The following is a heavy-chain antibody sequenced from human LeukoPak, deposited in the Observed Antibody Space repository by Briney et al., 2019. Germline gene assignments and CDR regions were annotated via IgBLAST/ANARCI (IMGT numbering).Heavy chain of an antibody. CDR2: ISGSGAST. J-gene: IGHJ4*02. Sequence: PGGSLRLSCAASGFTLSSYAMNWVRQAPGKWLEWVSAISGSGASTYYVDSVKGRFTISRDKSKSTLYLQLNSLRAEDTAIYYCAKGVTNWANNYFDYWGQGTLVTVSS. CDR1: GFTLSSYA. V-gene: IGHV3-23*01. D-gene: IGHD7-27*01. CDR3: AKGVTNWANNYFDY.